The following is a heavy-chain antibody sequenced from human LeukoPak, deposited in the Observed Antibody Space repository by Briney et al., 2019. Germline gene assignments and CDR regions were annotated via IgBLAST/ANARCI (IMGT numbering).Heavy chain of an antibody. CDR3: AKSSDWEWRTPLVY. CDR2: LSSAGVTA. D-gene: IGHD3-3*01. Sequence: PGGSLRRSCAASGFTCNRHGMSRVRQAPGKGLEWVASLSSAGVTAYYADSVQGRFTISRDNPKNTLSLHMSSLRAEDAAVYYCAKSSDWEWRTPLVYWGQGTLVTVSS. CDR1: GFTCNRHG. J-gene: IGHJ4*02. V-gene: IGHV3-23*01.